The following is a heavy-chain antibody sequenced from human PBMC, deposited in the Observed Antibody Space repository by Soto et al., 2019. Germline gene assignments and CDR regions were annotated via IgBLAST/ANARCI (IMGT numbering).Heavy chain of an antibody. D-gene: IGHD2-8*02. CDR3: ATLLGFSSGGSWYSHVADY. Sequence: EVHLWESGGDLVQPGGSLRVSCVGSGYTFSSRAMSWVRQAPGKGLEWVSGIDGGGTTDYADSVNGRFTISRDNSQDTLYLQMNSLRAEDTAVYYCATLLGFSSGGSWYSHVADYWGQGTLVTVSS. V-gene: IGHV3-23*01. CDR2: IDGGGTT. J-gene: IGHJ4*02. CDR1: GYTFSSRA.